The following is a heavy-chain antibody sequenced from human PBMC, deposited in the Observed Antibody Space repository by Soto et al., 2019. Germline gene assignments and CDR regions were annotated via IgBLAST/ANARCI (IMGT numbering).Heavy chain of an antibody. J-gene: IGHJ4*02. CDR3: AREVVAGTVDY. CDR2: IYYSGST. D-gene: IGHD6-19*01. Sequence: SETLSLTCTVSGGSISSYYWSWIRQPPGKGLEWIGYIYYSGSTNYNPSLKSRVTISVDTSKNQFSLKLSSVTAADTAVYYCAREVVAGTVDYWGQGTLGTVSS. V-gene: IGHV4-59*01. CDR1: GGSISSYY.